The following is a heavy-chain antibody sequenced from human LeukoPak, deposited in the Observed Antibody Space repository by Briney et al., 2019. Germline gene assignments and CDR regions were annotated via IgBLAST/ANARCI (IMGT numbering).Heavy chain of an antibody. CDR2: IIPILGIA. J-gene: IGHJ6*02. CDR3: ARGPYTVTIGYYYYGMDV. D-gene: IGHD4-17*01. CDR1: GGTFSSYA. V-gene: IGHV1-69*04. Sequence: ASVKVSCKASGGTFSSYAISWVRQAPGQGLEWMGRIIPILGIANYAQKFQGRVTITADKSTSTAYMELSSLRSADTAVYYCARGPYTVTIGYYYYGMDVWGQGTTVTVSS.